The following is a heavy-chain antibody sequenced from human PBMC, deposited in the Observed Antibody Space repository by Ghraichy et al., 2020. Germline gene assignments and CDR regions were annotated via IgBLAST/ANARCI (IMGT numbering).Heavy chain of an antibody. Sequence: GGSLRLSCAASGFSFSTFYMNWVRQAPGKGPEWVSSISSSSHYIYYADSVKGRFTISRDNAKNSLYLQMNSLRVEDTAVDYCARRMGTSGWYGYWGQGTLVTVSS. J-gene: IGHJ1*01. CDR3: ARRMGTSGWYGY. CDR2: ISSSSHYI. CDR1: GFSFSTFY. D-gene: IGHD6-19*01. V-gene: IGHV3-21*01.